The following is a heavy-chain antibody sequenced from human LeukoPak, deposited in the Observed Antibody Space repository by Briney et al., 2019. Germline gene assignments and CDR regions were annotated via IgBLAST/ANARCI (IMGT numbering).Heavy chain of an antibody. CDR3: AKDDRCYGEYGYCDH. CDR2: INSDGSST. Sequence: PGGSLIRSWGASGFTFSCYWSYAVRQAPGKGLVWVSRINSDGSSTTYADSVEGRFTISRDNAKNTLYLQMNSLRAEDTAVYYCAKDDRCYGEYGYCDHLRQGALVTVSS. J-gene: IGHJ4*02. V-gene: IGHV3-74*01. D-gene: IGHD4/OR15-4a*01. CDR1: GFTFSCYW.